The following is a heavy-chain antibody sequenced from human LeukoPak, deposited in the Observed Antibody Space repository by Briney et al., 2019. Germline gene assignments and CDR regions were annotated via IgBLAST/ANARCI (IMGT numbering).Heavy chain of an antibody. CDR2: IYPGDSST. CDR3: ARLYGEDYFDY. D-gene: IGHD3-10*01. CDR1: GYSFTNYW. J-gene: IGHJ4*02. Sequence: GGSLKISCKGSGYSFTNYWIDWVRQMPGKGLEWMGIIYPGDSSTRYSPSFQGQVTISADTSISTAYLQWSSLKASDTAMYYCARLYGEDYFDYWGQGSLVTVSS. V-gene: IGHV5-51*01.